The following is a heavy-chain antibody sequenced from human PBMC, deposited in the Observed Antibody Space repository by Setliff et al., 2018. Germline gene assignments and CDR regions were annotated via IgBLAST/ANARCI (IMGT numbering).Heavy chain of an antibody. V-gene: IGHV4-34*12. CDR2: IIHSGST. D-gene: IGHD2-15*01. Sequence: TLSLTCAVYGGSFSGYYWSWIRQPPGKRLEWIGEIIHSGSTNYNPSLKSRVTISIDTSKDQFSLKVSSVTAADTAVYYCARSFSRSEKFLLDYWGQGALVTVSS. J-gene: IGHJ4*02. CDR3: ARSFSRSEKFLLDY. CDR1: GGSFSGYY.